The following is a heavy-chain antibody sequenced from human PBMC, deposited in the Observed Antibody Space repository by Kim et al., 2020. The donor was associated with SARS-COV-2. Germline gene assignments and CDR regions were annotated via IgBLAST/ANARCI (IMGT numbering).Heavy chain of an antibody. D-gene: IGHD6-13*01. V-gene: IGHV3-9*01. J-gene: IGHJ4*02. Sequence: ADSVKGGFTISRDNAKNSLYLQMNSLRAEDTALYYCAKAISAAAGLFCDYWGQGTLVTVSS. CDR3: AKAISAAAGLFCDY.